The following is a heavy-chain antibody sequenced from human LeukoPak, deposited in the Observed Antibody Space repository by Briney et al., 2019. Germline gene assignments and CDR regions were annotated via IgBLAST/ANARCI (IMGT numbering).Heavy chain of an antibody. CDR2: IYYSGST. CDR3: ARQPVRLITIFGVVISGMDV. D-gene: IGHD3-3*01. J-gene: IGHJ6*02. Sequence: SETLSLTCTVSGGSISSYYWSWIRQPPGKGLEWIGYIYYSGSTNYNPSLKSRVTISVDASKNQFSLKLSSVTAADTAVYYCARQPVRLITIFGVVISGMDVWGQGTTVTVSS. CDR1: GGSISSYY. V-gene: IGHV4-59*08.